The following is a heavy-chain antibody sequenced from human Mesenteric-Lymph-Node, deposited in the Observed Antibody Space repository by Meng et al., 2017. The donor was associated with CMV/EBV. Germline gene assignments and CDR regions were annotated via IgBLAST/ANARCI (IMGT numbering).Heavy chain of an antibody. CDR3: AHSSGIAAAGPFYFDY. D-gene: IGHD6-13*01. J-gene: IGHJ4*02. CDR1: GYTFTTSY. V-gene: IGHV1-46*01. Sequence: QVQLVQSGAEVKKPGASVKVSCKASGYTFTTSYIYWVRQAPGQGLEWMGLINPRDGSTSYAQKFHGRVTMTRDTSTSTVYMELCSLRSEDTATYYCAHSSGIAAAGPFYFDYWGQGTLVTVSS. CDR2: INPRDGST.